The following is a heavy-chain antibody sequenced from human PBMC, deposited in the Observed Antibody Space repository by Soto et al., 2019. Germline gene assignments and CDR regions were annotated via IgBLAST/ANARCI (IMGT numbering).Heavy chain of an antibody. Sequence: ASVKVSCKASDYIFSDYGINWVRLAPGQGLEWMGWIIPYNDNTKYAENFQGRVTLTTDTSTNTVYMELRSLTPDDTGVYFCARKPYSHYYGMDVWGQGTSVTVSS. J-gene: IGHJ6*02. CDR3: ARKPYSHYYGMDV. CDR2: IIPYNDNT. CDR1: DYIFSDYG. V-gene: IGHV1-18*01. D-gene: IGHD2-21*01.